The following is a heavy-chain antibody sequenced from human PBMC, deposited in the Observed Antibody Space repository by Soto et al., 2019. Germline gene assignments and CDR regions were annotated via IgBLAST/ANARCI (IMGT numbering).Heavy chain of an antibody. V-gene: IGHV3-23*01. CDR1: GFTFISYA. Sequence: EVQLLESGGCLVQPGWSLRLSCAASGFTFISYAMSWSRQAPGKGREWVSAISGSGGSTYYADSVKGRFTISRDNSKNTLYLQMNSLRAEDTAVYYCARGEGYSYRWPVDYWGQGTLVTVSS. D-gene: IGHD5-18*01. J-gene: IGHJ4*02. CDR3: ARGEGYSYRWPVDY. CDR2: ISGSGGST.